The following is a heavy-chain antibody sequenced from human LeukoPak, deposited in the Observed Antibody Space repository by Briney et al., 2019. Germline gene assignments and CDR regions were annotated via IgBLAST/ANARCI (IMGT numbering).Heavy chain of an antibody. Sequence: GGSLRLSCAASGFTFSSYAMSWVRQAPGKGLEWVSAISGSGGSTYYADSVKGRFTISRDNSKNTLYLQMNSLRAEDTAVYYCARYDSSGYYYNDYWGQGTLVTVSS. CDR3: ARYDSSGYYYNDY. J-gene: IGHJ4*02. V-gene: IGHV3-23*01. CDR1: GFTFSSYA. CDR2: ISGSGGST. D-gene: IGHD3-22*01.